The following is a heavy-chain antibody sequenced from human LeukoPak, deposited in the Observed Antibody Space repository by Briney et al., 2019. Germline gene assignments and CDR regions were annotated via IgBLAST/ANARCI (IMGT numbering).Heavy chain of an antibody. CDR1: GGSISSSSYY. CDR2: IYYSGST. V-gene: IGHV4-39*07. CDR3: AREIRGIAGTDY. D-gene: IGHD6-13*01. Sequence: SETLSLTCTVSGGSISSSSYYWGWIRQPPGKGLEWIGSIYYSGSTYYSPSLKSRVTISVDTSKNQFSLKLSSVTAADTAVYYCAREIRGIAGTDYWGQGTLVTVSS. J-gene: IGHJ4*02.